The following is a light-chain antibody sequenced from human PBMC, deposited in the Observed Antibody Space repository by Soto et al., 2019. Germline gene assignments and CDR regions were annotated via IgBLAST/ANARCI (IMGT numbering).Light chain of an antibody. J-gene: IGKJ4*01. Sequence: DIVMTQSPDSLAVSLGERATINCKSSQSLLHTSNDKNYLAWYQQKPGQAPTLLIYWASTRQSGVPDRFSGSGSGTDVTLTISSLQAQDVAVYYCQQYYDTPLTFGGGTKVESK. CDR1: QSLLHTSNDKNY. V-gene: IGKV4-1*01. CDR2: WAS. CDR3: QQYYDTPLT.